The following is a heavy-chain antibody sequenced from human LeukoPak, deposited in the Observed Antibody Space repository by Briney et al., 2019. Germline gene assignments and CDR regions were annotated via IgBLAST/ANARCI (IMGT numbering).Heavy chain of an antibody. D-gene: IGHD3-3*01. J-gene: IGHJ4*02. CDR3: ARDGTRYYDFWSGYQDY. CDR2: ISYDGSNK. CDR1: GFTFSSYA. V-gene: IGHV3-30-3*01. Sequence: PGGSLRLSCAASGFTFSSYAMHWVRQASGKGLEWVAVISYDGSNKYYADSVKGRFTISRDNSKNTLYLQMNSLRAEDTAVYYCARDGTRYYDFWSGYQDYWGQGTLVTVSS.